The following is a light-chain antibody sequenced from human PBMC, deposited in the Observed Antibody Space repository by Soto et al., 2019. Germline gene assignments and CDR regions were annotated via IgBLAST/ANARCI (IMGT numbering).Light chain of an antibody. J-gene: IGLJ2*01. CDR1: SSDIGNYDY. CDR3: SSYTSSSTVL. CDR2: EVS. Sequence: QSALTQPASVSGSPGQSITISCTGTSSDIGNYDYVSWYQQHPGKAPKLIIFEVSNRPSGVSNRFSGSKSGNTASLTISGLQPEDEADYYCSSYTSSSTVLFGGGTKVTVL. V-gene: IGLV2-14*01.